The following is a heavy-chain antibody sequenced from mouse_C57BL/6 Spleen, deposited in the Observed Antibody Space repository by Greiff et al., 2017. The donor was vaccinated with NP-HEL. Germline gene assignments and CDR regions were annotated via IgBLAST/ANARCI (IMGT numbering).Heavy chain of an antibody. CDR2: IDPSASYT. CDR1: GYTFTSYW. J-gene: IGHJ3*01. D-gene: IGHD1-3*01. Sequence: VQLQQPGAELVKPGASVKLSCKASGYTFTSYWMQWVKQRPGQGLEWIGEIDPSASYTNYNQKFKGKATLTVDTSSSTAYMQLSSLTSEDSAVYYCAITGEAWFAYWGQGALVTVSA. CDR3: AITGEAWFAY. V-gene: IGHV1-50*01.